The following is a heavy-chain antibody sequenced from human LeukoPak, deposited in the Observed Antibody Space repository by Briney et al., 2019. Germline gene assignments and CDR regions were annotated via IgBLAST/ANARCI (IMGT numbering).Heavy chain of an antibody. CDR3: ARGYNYGYRYYYFDY. CDR2: IYYSGST. CDR1: GGSISSSNYY. Sequence: PETLSLTCTVSGGSISSSNYYWGWIRQPPGKGLEWIGSIYYSGSTYYNPSLKSRVTISVDTSKNQFSLKLSSVTAADTAVYYCARGYNYGYRYYYFDYWGQGTLVTVSS. V-gene: IGHV4-39*01. D-gene: IGHD5-18*01. J-gene: IGHJ4*02.